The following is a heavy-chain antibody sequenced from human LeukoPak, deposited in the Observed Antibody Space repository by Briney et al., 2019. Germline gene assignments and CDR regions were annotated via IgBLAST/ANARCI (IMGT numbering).Heavy chain of an antibody. CDR3: ARGGTCCSGTTCFFDY. CDR1: GYTFTGYY. Sequence: ASVKVSCKASGYTFTGYYMHWVRQAPGQGLELMGCINPNSGVTNYAQKFQGRVTMTRDTSIRTAYMDLSRLRSDDTAVYYCARGGTCCSGTTCFFDYWGQGTLVTVSS. CDR2: INPNSGVT. D-gene: IGHD2-15*01. V-gene: IGHV1-2*02. J-gene: IGHJ4*02.